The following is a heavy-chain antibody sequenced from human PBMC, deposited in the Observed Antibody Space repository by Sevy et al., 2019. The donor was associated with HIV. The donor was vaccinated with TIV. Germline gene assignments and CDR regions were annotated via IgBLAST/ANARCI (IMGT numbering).Heavy chain of an antibody. Sequence: ASVKVSCKASGGTFSSYAISWVRQAPGQGLEWMGGIIPIFGTANYAQKFQGRVTITADESTSTAYMELSSLRSEDTALYYCARDYGGNHNWFDPCGQGTLVTVSS. CDR1: GGTFSSYA. CDR2: IIPIFGTA. V-gene: IGHV1-69*13. D-gene: IGHD2-15*01. CDR3: ARDYGGNHNWFDP. J-gene: IGHJ5*02.